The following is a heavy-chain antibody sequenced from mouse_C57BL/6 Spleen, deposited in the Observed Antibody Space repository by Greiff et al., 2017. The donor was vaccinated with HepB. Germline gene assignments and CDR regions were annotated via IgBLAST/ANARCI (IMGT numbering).Heavy chain of an antibody. Sequence: QVQLQQSGAELVKPGASVKLSCKASGYTFTSYWMQWVKQRPGQGLEWIGEIDPSDSYTNYNQKFKGKATLTVDTSSSTAYMQLSGLTSEDSAVYYCARFGNAFAYWGQGTLVTVSA. CDR1: GYTFTSYW. CDR3: ARFGNAFAY. D-gene: IGHD2-1*01. CDR2: IDPSDSYT. J-gene: IGHJ3*01. V-gene: IGHV1-50*01.